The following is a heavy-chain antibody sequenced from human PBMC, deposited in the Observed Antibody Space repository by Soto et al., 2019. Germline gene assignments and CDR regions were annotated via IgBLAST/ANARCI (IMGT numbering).Heavy chain of an antibody. J-gene: IGHJ4*02. V-gene: IGHV1-69*06. CDR1: GGTFSSYA. CDR2: IIPIFGTA. Sequence: RASVKVSCKASGGTFSSYAISWVRQAPGQGLEWMGGIIPIFGTANYAQKFQGRVTITADKSTSTAYMELSSLRSEDTAVYYCARDPENWNYFDYWGQGTLVTVSS. CDR3: ARDPENWNYFDY. D-gene: IGHD1-1*01.